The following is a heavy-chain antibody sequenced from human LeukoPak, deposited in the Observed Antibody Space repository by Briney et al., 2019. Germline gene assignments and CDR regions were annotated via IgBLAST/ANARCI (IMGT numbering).Heavy chain of an antibody. V-gene: IGHV3-11*01. CDR1: GFTFSDYY. CDR3: ARDYDFWSGYYRYGMDV. J-gene: IGHJ6*02. CDR2: ISSSGSTI. Sequence: GGSLRLSCAASGFTFSDYYMSWIRQAPGKGLEWVSYISSSGSTIYYADSVKGRFTISRDNAKNSLYLQMNSLRAEDTAVYYRARDYDFWSGYYRYGMDVWGQGTTVTVSS. D-gene: IGHD3-3*01.